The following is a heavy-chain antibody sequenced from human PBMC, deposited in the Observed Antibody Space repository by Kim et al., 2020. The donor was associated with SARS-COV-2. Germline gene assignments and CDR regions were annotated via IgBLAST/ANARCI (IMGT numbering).Heavy chain of an antibody. D-gene: IGHD3-10*01. CDR3: ARETDEYDYGFRYFDY. J-gene: IGHJ4*02. Sequence: GGSLRLSCAASGFTFNNYAMNWFRQAPGKGLEWVSAINGRGDTTYYADSVKGRFTVSRDNSKNTLYLQMNSLRAEDAAVYHCARETDEYDYGFRYFDYWGQGTLVTVSS. CDR2: INGRGDTT. CDR1: GFTFNNYA. V-gene: IGHV3-23*01.